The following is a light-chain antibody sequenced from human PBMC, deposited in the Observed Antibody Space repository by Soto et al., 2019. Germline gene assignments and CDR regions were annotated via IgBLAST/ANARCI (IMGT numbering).Light chain of an antibody. CDR1: QRISNA. Sequence: DIQMTQSPSSLSASVGDRVTITCRASQRISNALGWYQQKPGKAPRRLIYAASTLQGGVPSRFSGSGSGTEFTLTISSLQPEDFATYYCLQHKSYPWTFGQGTKVEIK. V-gene: IGKV1-17*01. J-gene: IGKJ1*01. CDR3: LQHKSYPWT. CDR2: AAS.